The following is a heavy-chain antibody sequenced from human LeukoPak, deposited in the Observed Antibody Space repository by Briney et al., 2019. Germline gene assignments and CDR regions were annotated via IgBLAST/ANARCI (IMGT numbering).Heavy chain of an antibody. Sequence: ASVKVSCKASGYTFTSYGISWVRQAPGQGLEWMGWISAYNGNTNYAQKLQGRVTMTTDTSTSTAYMELRSLGSDDTAVYYCARDPGYYDFWSGYGHRSDNPTAWFDPWGQGTLVTVSS. V-gene: IGHV1-18*01. CDR2: ISAYNGNT. J-gene: IGHJ5*02. CDR1: GYTFTSYG. CDR3: ARDPGYYDFWSGYGHRSDNPTAWFDP. D-gene: IGHD3-3*01.